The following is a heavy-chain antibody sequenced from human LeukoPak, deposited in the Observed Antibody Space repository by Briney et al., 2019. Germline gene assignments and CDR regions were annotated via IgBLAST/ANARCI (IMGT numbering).Heavy chain of an antibody. CDR1: GGSISSSSFY. D-gene: IGHD3-22*01. Sequence: SETLSLTCTVSGGSISSSSFYWGWIRQPPGKGLEWIGSIYYRGSTYYNPSLKSRVTISVDMSENQVSLKLRSVTAADTAVYYCTEFYFDRSGYADYWGQGTLVTVSS. J-gene: IGHJ4*02. V-gene: IGHV4-39*01. CDR3: TEFYFDRSGYADY. CDR2: IYYRGST.